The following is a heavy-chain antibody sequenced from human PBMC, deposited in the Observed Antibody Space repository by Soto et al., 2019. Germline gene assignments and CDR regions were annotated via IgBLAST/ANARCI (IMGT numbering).Heavy chain of an antibody. J-gene: IGHJ6*02. Sequence: SVKVSCKASGGTFSSYAISWVRQAPGQGLEWMGGIIPIFGTANYAQKFQGRVTITVDESTSTAYMELSSLRSEDTAVYYCASRYRGYLKYYGMDVWGQGTTVTVYS. D-gene: IGHD5-12*01. CDR2: IIPIFGTA. CDR1: GGTFSSYA. V-gene: IGHV1-69*13. CDR3: ASRYRGYLKYYGMDV.